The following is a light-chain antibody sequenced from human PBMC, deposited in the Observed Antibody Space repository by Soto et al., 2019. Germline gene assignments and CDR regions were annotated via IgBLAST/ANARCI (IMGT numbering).Light chain of an antibody. V-gene: IGKV3-20*01. CDR2: AAS. CDR1: QSVISSY. Sequence: EVVLTQSPGTLSLSPGERATLSCRASQSVISSYLAWYQHQPGQAPRLLIYAASSRATGIPDRFSGSGSGTDSAHTITRLEPEDFAVYYCQQYGSSPQTFGQGSKLEIK. CDR3: QQYGSSPQT. J-gene: IGKJ2*01.